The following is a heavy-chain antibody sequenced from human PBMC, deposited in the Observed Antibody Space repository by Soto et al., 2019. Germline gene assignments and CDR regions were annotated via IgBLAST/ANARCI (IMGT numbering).Heavy chain of an antibody. CDR3: ASNGRYYFDY. CDR1: GGTFSSYT. Sequence: QVQLVQSGAEVKKPGSSVKVSCKASGGTFSSYTISWVRQAPGQGLEWMGRIIPILGIANYAQKFQCRVTITADKSTSTAYMELSSLRSEDTAVYYCASNGRYYFDYWGQGTLVTVSS. V-gene: IGHV1-69*02. CDR2: IIPILGIA. J-gene: IGHJ4*02. D-gene: IGHD1-26*01.